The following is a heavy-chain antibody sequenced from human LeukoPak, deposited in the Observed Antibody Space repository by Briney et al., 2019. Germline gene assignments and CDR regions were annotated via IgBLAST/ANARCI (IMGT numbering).Heavy chain of an antibody. CDR2: IYYSGST. CDR3: ARRRWLVD. D-gene: IGHD6-19*01. CDR1: GGSISSYY. Sequence: SETLSLTCTVSGGSISSYYWSWIRQPPGKGLEWIGYIYYSGSTNYNPSLKSRVTISVDTSKNQFSLKLSSVAAADTAVYYCARRRWLVDWGQGTLVTVSS. J-gene: IGHJ4*02. V-gene: IGHV4-59*08.